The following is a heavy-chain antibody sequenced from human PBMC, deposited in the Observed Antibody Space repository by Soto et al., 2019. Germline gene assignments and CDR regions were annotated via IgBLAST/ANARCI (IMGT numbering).Heavy chain of an antibody. J-gene: IGHJ3*02. V-gene: IGHV4-31*03. CDR2: IYYSGST. Sequence: SETLSLTCTVSGGSISSGGYYWSWIRQHPGKGLEWIGYIYYSGSTYYNPSLKSRVTISVDTSKNQFSLKLSSVTAADTAVYYCAREEHIVVVTEGPAFDIWGEGTMVTVPS. D-gene: IGHD2-21*02. CDR1: GGSISSGGYY. CDR3: AREEHIVVVTEGPAFDI.